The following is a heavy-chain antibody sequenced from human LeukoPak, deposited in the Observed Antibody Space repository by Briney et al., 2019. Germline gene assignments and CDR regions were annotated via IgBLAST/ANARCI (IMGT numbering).Heavy chain of an antibody. Sequence: SETLSLTCTVSGGSISSYYWSWIRQPPGKGLEWIGYIYYSGSTNYNPSLKSRVTVSVDTSKNQFSLKLSSVTAADTAVYYCARGGGFWSGYYLDYWGQGTLVTVSS. V-gene: IGHV4-59*01. CDR3: ARGGGFWSGYYLDY. J-gene: IGHJ4*02. CDR2: IYYSGST. CDR1: GGSISSYY. D-gene: IGHD3-3*01.